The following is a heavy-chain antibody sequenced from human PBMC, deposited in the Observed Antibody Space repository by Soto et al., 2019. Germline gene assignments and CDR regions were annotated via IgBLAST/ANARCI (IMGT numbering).Heavy chain of an antibody. CDR3: ARAPRAIEWISSYMDV. Sequence: PSETLSLTCTVSGGSISSGGYYWSWIRQHPGKGLEWIGYIYYSGSTYYNPSLKSRVTISVDTSKNQFSLKLSSVTAADTAVYYCARAPRAIEWISSYMDVWGKGTTVTVSS. V-gene: IGHV4-31*03. CDR1: GGSISSGGYY. J-gene: IGHJ6*03. CDR2: IYYSGST. D-gene: IGHD5-12*01.